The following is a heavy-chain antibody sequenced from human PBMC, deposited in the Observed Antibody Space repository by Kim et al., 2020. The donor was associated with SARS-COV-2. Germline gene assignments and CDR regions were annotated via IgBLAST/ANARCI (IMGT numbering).Heavy chain of an antibody. D-gene: IGHD1-1*01. Sequence: SETLSLTCTVSGGSISSYYWSWIRQPPGKGLEWIGYIYYSGSTNYNPSLKSRVTISVDTSKNQFSLKLSSVTAADTAVYYCARIRYNVDAFDIWGQGTMVTVSS. J-gene: IGHJ3*02. V-gene: IGHV4-59*01. CDR1: GGSISSYY. CDR3: ARIRYNVDAFDI. CDR2: IYYSGST.